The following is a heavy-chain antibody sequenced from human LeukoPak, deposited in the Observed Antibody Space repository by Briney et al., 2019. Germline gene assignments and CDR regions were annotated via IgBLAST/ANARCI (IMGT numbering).Heavy chain of an antibody. J-gene: IGHJ4*02. CDR1: GFTFGDYA. CDR2: IRSKAYGETA. V-gene: IGHV3-49*03. CDR3: TRDRGAYNLYDY. D-gene: IGHD1-1*01. Sequence: GGSLRLSCTASGFTFGDYAMSWIRQAPGKGLEWVGFIRSKAYGETADYAASVKGRFTISRDDSKAIAYLQMNCLKTEDTAVYHCTRDRGAYNLYDYWGQGTLVTVSS.